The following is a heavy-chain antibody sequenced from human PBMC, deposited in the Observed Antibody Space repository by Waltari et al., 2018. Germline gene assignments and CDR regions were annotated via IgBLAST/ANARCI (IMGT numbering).Heavy chain of an antibody. CDR1: GGSISSGGYY. CDR3: ARGLPSWNYGGAYDY. CDR2: IYYSGST. D-gene: IGHD1-7*01. V-gene: IGHV4-31*03. Sequence: QVQLQESGPGLVKPSQTLSLTCTVSGGSISSGGYYWSWIRKHPGKGLEWIGYIYYSGSTYYNPSLKSRVTISVDTSKNQFSLKLSSVTAADTAVYYCARGLPSWNYGGAYDYWGQGTLVTVSS. J-gene: IGHJ4*02.